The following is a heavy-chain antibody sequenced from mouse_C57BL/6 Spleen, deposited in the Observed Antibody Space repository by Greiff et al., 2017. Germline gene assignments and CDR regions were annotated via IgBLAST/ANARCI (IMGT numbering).Heavy chain of an antibody. J-gene: IGHJ4*01. V-gene: IGHV1-69*01. Sequence: QVQLKQSGAELVMPGASVKLSCKASGYTFTSYWMHWVKQRPGQGLEWIGEIDPSDSYTNYNQKFKGKSTLTVDKSSSTAYMQLSSLTSEDSAVYYCARSADGYYEAMDYWGQGTSVTVSS. D-gene: IGHD2-3*01. CDR1: GYTFTSYW. CDR3: ARSADGYYEAMDY. CDR2: IDPSDSYT.